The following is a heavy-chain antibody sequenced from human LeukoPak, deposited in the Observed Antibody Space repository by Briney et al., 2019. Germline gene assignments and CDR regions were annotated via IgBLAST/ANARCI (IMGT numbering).Heavy chain of an antibody. CDR1: GFTFSSYW. J-gene: IGHJ4*02. D-gene: IGHD2/OR15-2a*01. CDR3: SGGSGEYDY. V-gene: IGHV3-7*05. Sequence: GGSLRLSCAASGFTFSSYWMSWVRQAPGKGLEWVANIKQDGSDKNYVDSVRGRFTISRDNAKSSLYLQMNSLRAEDTAVYYCSGGSGEYDYWGQGTLVTVSS. CDR2: IKQDGSDK.